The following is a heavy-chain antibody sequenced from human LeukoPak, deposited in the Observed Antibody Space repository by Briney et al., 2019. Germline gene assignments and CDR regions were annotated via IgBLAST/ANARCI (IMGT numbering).Heavy chain of an antibody. D-gene: IGHD5-18*01. CDR3: LRGERVTAERPAVDV. CDR1: GYTLTGYY. V-gene: IGHV1-2*02. CDR2: INPSNGDS. Sequence: GASVKVSCMASGYTLTGYYIQWMRQAPGQGFEWISWINPSNGDSKSVKKFQGRVTMTWDTSVNTAYMEMSRLRYDDTAVYYCLRGERVTAERPAVDVWGKGTTVTVSS. J-gene: IGHJ6*04.